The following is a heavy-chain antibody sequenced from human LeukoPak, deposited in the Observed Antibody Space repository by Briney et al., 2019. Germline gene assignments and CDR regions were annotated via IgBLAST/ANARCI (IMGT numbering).Heavy chain of an antibody. CDR2: ISYDGSNK. J-gene: IGHJ6*02. V-gene: IGHV3-30*18. CDR3: AKEGPYYYYGMDV. CDR1: GFTFSSYG. Sequence: PGRSLRLSCAASGFTFSSYGMHWVRQAPGKGLEWVAVISYDGSNKYYADSVKGRFTISRDNSKNTLYLQMNSLRVEDTAVYYCAKEGPYYYYGMDVWGQGTTVTVSS.